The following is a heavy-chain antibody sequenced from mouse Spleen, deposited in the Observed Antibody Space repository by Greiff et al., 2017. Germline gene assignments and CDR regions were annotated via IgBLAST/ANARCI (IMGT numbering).Heavy chain of an antibody. V-gene: IGHV1-64*01. CDR1: GYTFTSYW. D-gene: IGHD4-1*01. J-gene: IGHJ1*01. Sequence: QVQLKQPGAELVKPGASVKLSCKASGYTFTSYWMHWVKQRPGQGLEWIGMIHPNSGSTNYNEKFKSKATLTVDKSSSTAYMQLSSLTSEDTAVYYCARRDWELWYFDVWGAGTTVTVSS. CDR3: ARRDWELWYFDV. CDR2: IHPNSGST.